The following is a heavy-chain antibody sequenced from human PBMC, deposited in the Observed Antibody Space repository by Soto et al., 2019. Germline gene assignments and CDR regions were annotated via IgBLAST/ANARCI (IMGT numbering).Heavy chain of an antibody. CDR2: ISGSGGST. D-gene: IGHD2-2*01. J-gene: IGHJ4*02. CDR1: GFTFSSYA. V-gene: IGHV3-23*01. Sequence: GGSLRLSCAASGFTFSSYAMSWVRQAPGKGLEWVSAISGSGGSTYYADSVKGRFTISRDNSKNTLYLQMNSLRAEDTAVYYCAKSVVVVPAAFVQSDYWGQGTLVTVSS. CDR3: AKSVVVVPAAFVQSDY.